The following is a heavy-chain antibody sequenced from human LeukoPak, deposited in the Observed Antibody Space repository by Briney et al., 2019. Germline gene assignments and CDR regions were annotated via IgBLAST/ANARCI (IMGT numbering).Heavy chain of an antibody. CDR2: IWYDGSNK. CDR3: ARAYCGGDCYSPYYGMDV. CDR1: GFTFSSYS. Sequence: GGSLRLSCAASGFTFSSYSMHWVRQAPGKGLEWVAVIWYDGSNKYYADSVKGRFTISRDNSKNTLYLQMNSLRAEDTAVYYCARAYCGGDCYSPYYGMDVWGQGTTVTVSS. D-gene: IGHD2-21*02. J-gene: IGHJ6*02. V-gene: IGHV3-33*01.